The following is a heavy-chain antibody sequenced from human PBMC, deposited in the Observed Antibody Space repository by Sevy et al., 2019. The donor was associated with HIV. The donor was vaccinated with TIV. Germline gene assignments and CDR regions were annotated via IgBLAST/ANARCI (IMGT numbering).Heavy chain of an antibody. V-gene: IGHV3-21*01. D-gene: IGHD2-15*01. CDR1: GFTFSSYS. Sequence: GGSLRLSCAASGFTFSSYSMNWVRQAPGKGLEWVSSISSSSSYIYYADSVKGRFTISRDNAKNSLYLQMNSLRAEDTAVYYCARDQRRDIAVVVAATNWFDPWGQGTLVTVSS. J-gene: IGHJ5*02. CDR3: ARDQRRDIAVVVAATNWFDP. CDR2: ISSSSSYI.